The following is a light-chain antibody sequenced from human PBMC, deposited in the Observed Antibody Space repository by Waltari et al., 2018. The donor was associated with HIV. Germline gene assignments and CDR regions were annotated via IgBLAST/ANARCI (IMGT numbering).Light chain of an antibody. Sequence: ERVMTQSPATLSVSPGERATLSCRASPSVSSNLAWYQQKPGQAPRLLIYGASTRATGIPARFSGSGSGTEFTLTISSLPSEDFAVYYCQQYNNWPLTFGGGTKVEIK. CDR3: QQYNNWPLT. CDR2: GAS. J-gene: IGKJ4*01. V-gene: IGKV3-15*01. CDR1: PSVSSN.